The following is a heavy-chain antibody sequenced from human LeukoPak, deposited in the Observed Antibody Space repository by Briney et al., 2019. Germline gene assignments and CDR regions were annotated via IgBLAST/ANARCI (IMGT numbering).Heavy chain of an antibody. CDR1: GFTFSSYA. CDR2: ISYDGSNK. Sequence: GRSLRLSCAASGFTFSSYAMHWVRQAPGKGLEWVAVISYDGSNKYYADSAKGRFTISRDNSKNTLYLQMNSLRAEDTAVYYCATTHVVVTANFDYWGQGTLVTVSS. J-gene: IGHJ4*02. CDR3: ATTHVVVTANFDY. D-gene: IGHD2-21*02. V-gene: IGHV3-30-3*01.